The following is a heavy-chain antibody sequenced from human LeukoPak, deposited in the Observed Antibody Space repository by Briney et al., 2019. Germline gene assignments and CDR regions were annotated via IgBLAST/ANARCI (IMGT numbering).Heavy chain of an antibody. CDR1: GFTFTTYW. D-gene: IGHD2-15*01. CDR3: AKLGYCSGGSCYDFDY. CDR2: INSDGSIT. V-gene: IGHV3-74*01. J-gene: IGHJ4*02. Sequence: GGSLRLFCAASGFTFTTYWMHWVRQAPGKGLVWVSHINSDGSITSYADSVKGRFTISRDNAKNTLYLQLNSLRAEDTAVYYCAKLGYCSGGSCYDFDYWGQGTLVTVSS.